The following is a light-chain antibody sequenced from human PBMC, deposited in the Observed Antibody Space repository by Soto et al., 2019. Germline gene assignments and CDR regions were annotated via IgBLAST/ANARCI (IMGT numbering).Light chain of an antibody. Sequence: DIQLTQSPSTLTASVGDRVTIGCRASESISYWLAWYQQKPGKAPKLLIYDASSLRSGVPSRFSGSGSGTEFTLTISTLQPDDFATYFCQQYDSYSKTFGQGTQLVIK. CDR3: QQYDSYSKT. V-gene: IGKV1-5*01. CDR1: ESISYW. CDR2: DAS. J-gene: IGKJ2*01.